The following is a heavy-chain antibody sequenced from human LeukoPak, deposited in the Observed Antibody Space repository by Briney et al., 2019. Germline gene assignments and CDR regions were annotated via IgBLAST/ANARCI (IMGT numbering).Heavy chain of an antibody. Sequence: GGSLRLSCAASGFIFSRNAMHWVRQAPGKGLEWVAVISYDGSNKYYADSVKGRFTISRDNSKNTLYLQMNSLRAEDTAVYYCARVADGVYFDYWGQGTLVTVSS. CDR1: GFIFSRNA. V-gene: IGHV3-30*14. CDR3: ARVADGVYFDY. J-gene: IGHJ4*02. CDR2: ISYDGSNK. D-gene: IGHD3-10*01.